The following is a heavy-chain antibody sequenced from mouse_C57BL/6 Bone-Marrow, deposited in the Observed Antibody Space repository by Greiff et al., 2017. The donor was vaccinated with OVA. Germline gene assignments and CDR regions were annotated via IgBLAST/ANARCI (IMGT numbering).Heavy chain of an antibody. CDR1: GYTFTDYY. V-gene: IGHV1-26*01. CDR3: AKGGAFYYGRSPDY. J-gene: IGHJ2*01. CDR2: INPNNGGT. D-gene: IGHD1-1*01. Sequence: VQLQQSGPELVKPGASVKISCKASGYTFTDYYMNWVKQSHGKSLEWIGDINPNNGGTSYNQKFKGKATLTVDKSSSTAYMELRSLTSEDSAVYYWAKGGAFYYGRSPDYWGQGTTLTVSA.